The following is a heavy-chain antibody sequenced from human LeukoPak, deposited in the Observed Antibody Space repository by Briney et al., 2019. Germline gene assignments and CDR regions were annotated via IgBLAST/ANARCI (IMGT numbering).Heavy chain of an antibody. J-gene: IGHJ4*02. V-gene: IGHV4-34*01. CDR2: INHSGST. CDR3: ARLWFGEFDY. CDR1: GGSFSSYY. D-gene: IGHD3-10*01. Sequence: SKTLSLTCAVYGGSFSSYYWSWIRQPPGKGLEWIGEINHSGSTNYNPSLKSRVTISVDTSKNQFSLKLSSVTAADTAVYYCARLWFGEFDYWGQGTLVTVSS.